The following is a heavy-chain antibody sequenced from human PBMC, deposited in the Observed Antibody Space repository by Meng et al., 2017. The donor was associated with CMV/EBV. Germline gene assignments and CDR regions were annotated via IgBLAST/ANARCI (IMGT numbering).Heavy chain of an antibody. J-gene: IGHJ4*02. CDR3: ARGRRVGPDY. V-gene: IGHV3-53*01. CDR2: IYSGGST. CDR1: GFTVSSNY. D-gene: IGHD1-26*01. Sequence: GESLKISCAASGFTVSSNYMSWVRQAPGKGLEWVSVIYSGGSTYYADPVKGRFTISRDNSKNTLYLQMNSLRAEDTAVYYCARGRRVGPDYWGQGTLVTVSS.